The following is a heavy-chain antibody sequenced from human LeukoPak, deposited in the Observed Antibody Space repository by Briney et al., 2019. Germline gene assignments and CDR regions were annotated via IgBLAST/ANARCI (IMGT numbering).Heavy chain of an antibody. J-gene: IGHJ4*02. V-gene: IGHV5-51*01. Sequence: GESLKISCKGSTYTFTGYWIGWVRQMPGKGLEWMGIIYPGDSDTRYSPSFQGQVTISADKSISTAYLQWSSLKASDTAMYYCARGRVTMVRGVTPFDYWGQGTLVTVSS. D-gene: IGHD3-10*01. CDR3: ARGRVTMVRGVTPFDY. CDR2: IYPGDSDT. CDR1: TYTFTGYW.